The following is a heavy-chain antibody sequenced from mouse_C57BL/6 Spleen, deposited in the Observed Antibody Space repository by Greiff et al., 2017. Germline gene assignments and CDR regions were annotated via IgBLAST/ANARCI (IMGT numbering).Heavy chain of an antibody. D-gene: IGHD2-3*01. CDR1: GYNFTSYW. CDR2: IYPGSGST. J-gene: IGHJ2*01. V-gene: IGHV1-55*01. Sequence: VQLQQPGAELVKPGASVKMSCKASGYNFTSYWITWVKQRPGQGLEWIGDIYPGSGSTNYNEKFKSKATLTVDTSSSTAYMQLSSLTSEDSAVYYCARFYDGYYYFDYWGQGTTLTVSS. CDR3: ARFYDGYYYFDY.